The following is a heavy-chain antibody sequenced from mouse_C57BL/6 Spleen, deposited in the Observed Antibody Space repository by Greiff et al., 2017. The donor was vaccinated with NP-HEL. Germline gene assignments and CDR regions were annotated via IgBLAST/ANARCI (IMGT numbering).Heavy chain of an antibody. D-gene: IGHD2-1*01. Sequence: EVQVVESGGDLVKPGGSLKLSCAASGFTFSSYGMSWVRQTPDKRLEWVATISSGGSYTYYPDSVKGRFTISRDNAKNTLYLQMSSLKSEDTAMYYCASSYGNFFMDYWGQGTSVTVSS. J-gene: IGHJ4*01. CDR2: ISSGGSYT. CDR1: GFTFSSYG. CDR3: ASSYGNFFMDY. V-gene: IGHV5-6*01.